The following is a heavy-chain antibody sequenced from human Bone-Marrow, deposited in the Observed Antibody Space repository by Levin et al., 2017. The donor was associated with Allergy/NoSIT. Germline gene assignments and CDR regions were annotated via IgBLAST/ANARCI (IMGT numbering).Heavy chain of an antibody. J-gene: IGHJ4*02. CDR1: GFTFSSYA. Sequence: GESLKISCAASGFTFSSYAMHWVRQAPGKGLEWVAVISYDGSNKYYADSVKGRFTISRDNSKNTLYLQMNSLRAEDTAVYYCARDPGGNGDYFDYWGQGTLVTVSS. D-gene: IGHD4-23*01. CDR2: ISYDGSNK. V-gene: IGHV3-30-3*01. CDR3: ARDPGGNGDYFDY.